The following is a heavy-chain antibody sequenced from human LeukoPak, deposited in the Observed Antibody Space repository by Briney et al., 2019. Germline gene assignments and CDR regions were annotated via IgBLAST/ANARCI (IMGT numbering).Heavy chain of an antibody. D-gene: IGHD3-22*01. CDR3: ARESMIVVFDY. CDR1: GFTFDGYT. V-gene: IGHV3-43*01. Sequence: GGSLRLSCAASGFTFDGYTVHWVRQAPGKGLEWVSLISWDGDNTYYADSVKGRFTISRDNAKNSLYLQMNSLRAEDTAVYYCARESMIVVFDYWGQGTLVTVSS. J-gene: IGHJ4*02. CDR2: ISWDGDNT.